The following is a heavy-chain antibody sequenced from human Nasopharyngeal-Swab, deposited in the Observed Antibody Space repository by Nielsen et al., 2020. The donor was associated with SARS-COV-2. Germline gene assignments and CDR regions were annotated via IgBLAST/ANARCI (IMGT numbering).Heavy chain of an antibody. D-gene: IGHD2/OR15-2a*01. CDR3: AGATFADWYFDL. CDR1: GFTVSSNY. Sequence: GESLKISCAASGFTVSSNYMSWVRQAPGKGLEWVSVIYSGGSTYYADSVKGRFTISRDNSKNTLYLQMNSLRAEDTAVYYCAGATFADWYFDLWGRGTLVTVSS. V-gene: IGHV3-66*01. J-gene: IGHJ2*01. CDR2: IYSGGST.